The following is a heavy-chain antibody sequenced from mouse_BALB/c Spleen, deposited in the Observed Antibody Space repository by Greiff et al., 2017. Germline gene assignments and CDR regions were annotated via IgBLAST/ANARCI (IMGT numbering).Heavy chain of an antibody. J-gene: IGHJ3*01. CDR1: GFTFSSFG. CDR2: ISSGSSTI. V-gene: IGHV5-17*02. Sequence: DVQLVESGGGLVQPGGSRKLSCAASGFTFSSFGMHWVRQAPEKGLEWVEYISSGSSTIYYAETVKGRFTISRDNPKNTRFLQMTSLRSEDTAMYYCARPLTTANWFAYWGQGTLVTVSA. D-gene: IGHD1-2*01. CDR3: ARPLTTANWFAY.